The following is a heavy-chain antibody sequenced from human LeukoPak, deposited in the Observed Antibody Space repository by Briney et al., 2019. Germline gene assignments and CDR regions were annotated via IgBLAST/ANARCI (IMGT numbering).Heavy chain of an antibody. CDR1: GGSISNNY. Sequence: SETLSLTCSVSGGSISNNYWSWIRQPPGKGLEWIGYIYYSGSTNYNPSLKSRVTISVDTSKNQFSLKLSSVTAADTAVYYCARVRIAAAVHYAFDIWGQGTMVTVSS. V-gene: IGHV4-59*01. J-gene: IGHJ3*02. CDR3: ARVRIAAAVHYAFDI. CDR2: IYYSGST. D-gene: IGHD6-13*01.